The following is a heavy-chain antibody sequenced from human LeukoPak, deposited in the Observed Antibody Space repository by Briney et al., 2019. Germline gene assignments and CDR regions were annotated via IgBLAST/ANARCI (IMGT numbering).Heavy chain of an antibody. V-gene: IGHV4-59*01. CDR3: ARRSVALKTLDY. CDR2: IYYSGST. D-gene: IGHD6-19*01. Sequence: SETLSLTCTVSGGSISSYYWSWIRQPPGKGLEWIGYIYYSGSTNYNPSLKSRVTISVDTSKNQFSLKLSSVTAADTAVYYCARRSVALKTLDYWGQGTLVTVSS. CDR1: GGSISSYY. J-gene: IGHJ4*02.